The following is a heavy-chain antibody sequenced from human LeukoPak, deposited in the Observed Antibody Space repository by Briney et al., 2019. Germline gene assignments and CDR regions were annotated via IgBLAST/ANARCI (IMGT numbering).Heavy chain of an antibody. CDR2: IYTSGST. V-gene: IGHV4-4*07. CDR1: GDSISGYY. J-gene: IGHJ4*02. D-gene: IGHD2-2*01. Sequence: PSETLSLTCTVSGDSISGYYWNWIRQPAGKGLEWIERIYTSGSTNYDPSLKSRVTISVDKSKNQFSLKLSSVTAADTAVYYCARGLYCSSTSCYLDYWGQGTLVTVSS. CDR3: ARGLYCSSTSCYLDY.